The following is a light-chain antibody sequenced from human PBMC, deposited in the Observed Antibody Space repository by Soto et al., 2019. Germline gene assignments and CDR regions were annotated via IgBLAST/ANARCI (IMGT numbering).Light chain of an antibody. Sequence: QAVVTQEPSFSVSPGGTVTLTCSLSSGSVSTSYYPSWYQQTPGQAPRTLIYSTNTRSSGVPDRFSGSILGNKAALTITGAQADDESDYYCVLYMGSGPGVFGGGTKLTVL. V-gene: IGLV8-61*01. CDR1: SGSVSTSYY. CDR3: VLYMGSGPGV. CDR2: STN. J-gene: IGLJ2*01.